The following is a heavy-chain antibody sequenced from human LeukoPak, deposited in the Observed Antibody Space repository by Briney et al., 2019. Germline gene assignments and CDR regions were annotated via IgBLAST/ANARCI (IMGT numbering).Heavy chain of an antibody. CDR1: GFTFSGYS. Sequence: GGSLRLSCAASGFTFSGYSMNWVRQAPGKGLEWVSSISSSSSYIYYADSVKGRFTISRDNAKNSLYLQMNSLRAEDTAVYYCARDRGYGSRSQPGLLDYWGQGTLVTVSS. V-gene: IGHV3-21*01. CDR3: ARDRGYGSRSQPGLLDY. J-gene: IGHJ4*02. D-gene: IGHD3-10*01. CDR2: ISSSSSYI.